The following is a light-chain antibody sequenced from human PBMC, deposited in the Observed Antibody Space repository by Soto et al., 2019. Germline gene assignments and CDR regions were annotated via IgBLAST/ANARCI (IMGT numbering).Light chain of an antibody. CDR3: QLWNSSSDQGV. V-gene: IGLV3-21*04. J-gene: IGLJ3*02. CDR1: NIGINA. CDR2: YDS. Sequence: SYELTQPPSVSVAPEKTATITCGGDNIGINAVHWYQQKPGQAPLLVVYYDSDRPSGIPERLSASTSGNTATLTISRVEAGDEAHYYFQLWNSSSDQGVFGGGTKLTVL.